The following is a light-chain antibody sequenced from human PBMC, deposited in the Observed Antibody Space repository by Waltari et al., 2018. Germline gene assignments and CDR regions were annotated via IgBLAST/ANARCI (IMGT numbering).Light chain of an antibody. CDR1: AGAVTRGTN. CDR2: STT. Sequence: QTVVTQEPSLTVSPGGAVTLTCASSAGAVTRGTNPNWIQQKPGQVPRSLIHSTTNRHSWTPARFSGSLLGGKAALTLSGVQPEDEAEYYCLLYDGSDQVFGGGTKLTVL. V-gene: IGLV7-43*01. CDR3: LLYDGSDQV. J-gene: IGLJ3*02.